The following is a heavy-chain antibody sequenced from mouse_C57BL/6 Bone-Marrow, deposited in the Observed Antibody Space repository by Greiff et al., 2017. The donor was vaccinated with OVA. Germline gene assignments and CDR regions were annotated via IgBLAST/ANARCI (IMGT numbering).Heavy chain of an antibody. CDR3: ASLYGSYFDY. J-gene: IGHJ2*01. D-gene: IGHD1-1*01. V-gene: IGHV5-17*01. CDR1: GFTFSDYG. CDR2: ISSGSSTI. Sequence: EVNVVESGGGLVKPGGSLKLSCAASGFTFSDYGMHWVRQAPEKGLEWVAYISSGSSTIYYADTVNGRFTISRDNAKNTLFLQMTSLRSEDTAMYYCASLYGSYFDYWGQGTTLTVSS.